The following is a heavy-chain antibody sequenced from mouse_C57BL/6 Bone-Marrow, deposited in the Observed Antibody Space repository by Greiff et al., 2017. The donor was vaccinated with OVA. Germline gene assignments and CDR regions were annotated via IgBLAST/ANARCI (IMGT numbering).Heavy chain of an antibody. D-gene: IGHD2-5*01. CDR1: GYTFTSYW. CDR3: ARRGPYYSNYGFYYFDY. V-gene: IGHV1-61*01. CDR2: IYPSDSET. J-gene: IGHJ2*01. Sequence: QVQLQQPGAELVRPGSSVKLSCKASGYTFTSYWMDWVKQRPGQGLEWIGNIYPSDSETHYNQKFKDKATLTVDKSSSTAYMQLSSLTSEDSAVYYCARRGPYYSNYGFYYFDYWGQGTTLTVSS.